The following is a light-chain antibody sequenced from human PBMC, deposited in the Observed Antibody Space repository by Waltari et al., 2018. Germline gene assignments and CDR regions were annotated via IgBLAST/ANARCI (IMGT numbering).Light chain of an antibody. J-gene: IGKJ4*01. CDR1: QDINSN. Sequence: IQFTQSPSSLSASVGDRVPITCPASQDINSNLAWYQQKPGKAPQLLIYGTSTIQGGVPLRFSGSGSGTDFTLTISSLQPEDFATYYCQQLNSFPLTFGGGTKVEI. V-gene: IGKV1-9*01. CDR3: QQLNSFPLT. CDR2: GTS.